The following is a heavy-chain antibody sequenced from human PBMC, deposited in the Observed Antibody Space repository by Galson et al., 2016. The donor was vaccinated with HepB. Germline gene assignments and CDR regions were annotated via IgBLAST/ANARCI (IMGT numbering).Heavy chain of an antibody. CDR2: IYPRDSDT. J-gene: IGHJ4*02. CDR1: RDLLRNYW. Sequence: QSGAEVKKPGESLKTSCAGSRDLLRNYWIGWVRQQPGKGLEWMGIIYPRDSDTRYSPSFQGQITISADDSINTAYLQWSSLKVSDTAIYYCARAGSGWYPFDYWGQGTLVTVSS. D-gene: IGHD6-19*01. V-gene: IGHV5-51*01. CDR3: ARAGSGWYPFDY.